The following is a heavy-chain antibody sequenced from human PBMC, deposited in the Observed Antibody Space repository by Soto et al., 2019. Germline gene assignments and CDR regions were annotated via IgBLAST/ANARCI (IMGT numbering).Heavy chain of an antibody. J-gene: IGHJ6*03. CDR2: ISTYDGAT. D-gene: IGHD6-19*01. Sequence: QVHLVQSGTEVKKPGASVKVSCKTSGYTFTTYGISWVRQAPGQGLEWLGWISTYDGATRYGQNFQGRVSLTADTSPNTAYMEVTSQTKDDTAVYYCAIQAGNLDVWGKGTTVIVSS. CDR3: AIQAGNLDV. V-gene: IGHV1-18*01. CDR1: GYTFTTYG.